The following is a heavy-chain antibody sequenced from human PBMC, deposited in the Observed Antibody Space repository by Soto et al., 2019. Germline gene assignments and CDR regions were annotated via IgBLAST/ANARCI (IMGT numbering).Heavy chain of an antibody. CDR2: LSGSGSST. V-gene: IGHV3-23*01. CDR1: GFTFSSYA. CDR3: AKGSNDYVWVTYRYYFYY. D-gene: IGHD3-16*02. J-gene: IGHJ4*02. Sequence: GGSLRLSCAASGFTFSSYAMSWVRQAPGKGLEWVSSLSGSGSSTYYADSVKGRFTISRDNSKNTLYRQMNSLGAEDTAVYYCAKGSNDYVWVTYRYYFYYWGQGTLVTVSS.